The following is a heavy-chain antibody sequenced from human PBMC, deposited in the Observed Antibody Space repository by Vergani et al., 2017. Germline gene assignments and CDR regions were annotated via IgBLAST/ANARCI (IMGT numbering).Heavy chain of an antibody. Sequence: EVQLVESGGGLVQPGRSLRLSCAASGFTFDDYAMHWVRQAPGKGLEWVSGISWNSGSIGYADSVKGRFTISIDNAKNSLYLQMNSLRAEDTALYYCAKESSIAVALFDYWGQGTLVTVSS. CDR3: AKESSIAVALFDY. CDR1: GFTFDDYA. D-gene: IGHD6-19*01. J-gene: IGHJ4*02. CDR2: ISWNSGSI. V-gene: IGHV3-9*01.